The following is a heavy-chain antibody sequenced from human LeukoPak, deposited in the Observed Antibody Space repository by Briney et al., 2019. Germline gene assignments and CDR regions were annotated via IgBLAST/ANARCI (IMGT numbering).Heavy chain of an antibody. Sequence: ASVKDSCKASGYTFTDYYMHWVRQAPEQGLEWMGWINPNSGGTNYAQKFQGRVTMTRDTSISTAYMELSRLRSDDTAVYYCARVYGDHYGSGVIDYWGQGTLVTISS. CDR3: ARVYGDHYGSGVIDY. V-gene: IGHV1-2*02. D-gene: IGHD3-10*01. CDR2: INPNSGGT. J-gene: IGHJ4*02. CDR1: GYTFTDYY.